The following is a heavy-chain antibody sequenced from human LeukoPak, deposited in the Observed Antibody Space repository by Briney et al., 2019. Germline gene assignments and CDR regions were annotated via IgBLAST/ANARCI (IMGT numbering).Heavy chain of an antibody. CDR3: ARGSSLSPPAAGTSLGIDY. J-gene: IGHJ4*02. V-gene: IGHV4-59*12. CDR2: IYYSGST. CDR1: GGSISSYY. Sequence: SETLSLTCTVSGGSISSYYWSWIRQPPGKGLEWIGYIYYSGSTNYNPSLKSQVTISVDTSKNQFSLQLNSVTPEDTAVYYCARGSSLSPPAAGTSLGIDYWGQGTLVTVSS. D-gene: IGHD6-13*01.